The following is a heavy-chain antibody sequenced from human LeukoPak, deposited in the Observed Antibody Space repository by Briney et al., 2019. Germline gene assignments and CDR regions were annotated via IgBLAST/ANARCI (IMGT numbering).Heavy chain of an antibody. CDR1: GYTFTGYY. CDR2: INPNSGGT. CDR3: AREKTPYYYGSGSTGLRYYGMDV. J-gene: IGHJ6*02. Sequence: ASVKVSCKASGYTFTGYYMHWVRQAPGQGLEGMGWINPNSGGTNYAQKFQGRVTMTRDTSISTAYMELSRLRSDDPAVYYCAREKTPYYYGSGSTGLRYYGMDVWGQGTTVTVSS. D-gene: IGHD3-10*01. V-gene: IGHV1-2*02.